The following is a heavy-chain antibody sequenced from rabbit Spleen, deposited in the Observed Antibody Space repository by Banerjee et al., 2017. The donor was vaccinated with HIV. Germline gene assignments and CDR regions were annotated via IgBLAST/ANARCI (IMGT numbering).Heavy chain of an antibody. CDR1: GIDFSSYYY. CDR3: ARDSGSGHYIDVLFNL. Sequence: QQHLEESGGGLVKPGGTLTLTCKASGIDFSSYYYMCWVHQAPGKGLELIACIYISSGNTWYASWVNGRFTISKTSTTVDLKMTSLTVADTATYFCARDSGSGHYIDVLFNLWGPGTLVTVS. V-gene: IGHV1S43*01. CDR2: IYISSGNT. D-gene: IGHD1-1*01. J-gene: IGHJ4*01.